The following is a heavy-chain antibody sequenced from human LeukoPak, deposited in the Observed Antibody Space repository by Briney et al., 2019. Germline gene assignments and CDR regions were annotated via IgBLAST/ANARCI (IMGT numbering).Heavy chain of an antibody. V-gene: IGHV3-7*01. D-gene: IGHD1-7*01. CDR1: GFTFNSYW. CDR3: ARDQGSWNYGDY. CDR2: IKQDGTEK. J-gene: IGHJ4*02. Sequence: PGGSLILSCAASGFTFNSYWMSWVRQAPGKELEGVANIKQDGTEKYYVDSVKGRFTISRDNAKNSLYLQMNSLRAEDTAVYYCARDQGSWNYGDYWGQGTLVTVSS.